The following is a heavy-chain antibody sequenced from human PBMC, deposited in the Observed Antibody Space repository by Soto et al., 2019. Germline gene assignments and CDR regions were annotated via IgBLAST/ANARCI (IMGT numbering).Heavy chain of an antibody. V-gene: IGHV3-30-3*01. J-gene: IGHJ3*02. CDR3: ARAHYHDSSGPNGHAFDI. D-gene: IGHD3-22*01. CDR2: ISDDGDKV. CDR1: EFTFSDYA. Sequence: QVQLVESGGGVVQPGRSLRLSCAASEFTFSDYAMHWVRQAPGKGLEWVAVISDDGDKVFYADSMKDRLTISRDNSKSTLFLQLTSLGPEDTALYYCARAHYHDSSGPNGHAFDIWGQGTLVTFSS.